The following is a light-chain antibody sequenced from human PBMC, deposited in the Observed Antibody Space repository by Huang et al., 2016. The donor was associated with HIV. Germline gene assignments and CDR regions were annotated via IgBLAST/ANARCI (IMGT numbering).Light chain of an antibody. J-gene: IGKJ4*01. Sequence: EIVLTQSPATLSFFPGQRVSLSCRASQNINTHLAWYQQRPCQPPRLLLYDASRRVPGVAARFSCSGSGTDFTLTISSLESEDFATYYCQQRVNGLTFGGGTKV. V-gene: IGKV3-11*01. CDR2: DAS. CDR3: QQRVNGLT. CDR1: QNINTH.